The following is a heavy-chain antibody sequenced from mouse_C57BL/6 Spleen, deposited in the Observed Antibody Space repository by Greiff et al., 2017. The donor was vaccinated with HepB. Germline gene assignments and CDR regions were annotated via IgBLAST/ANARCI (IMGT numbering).Heavy chain of an antibody. CDR1: GFSLTSYG. J-gene: IGHJ4*01. CDR2: IWSGGST. Sequence: VQLQQSGPGLVQPSQSLSITCTVSGFSLTSYGVHWVRQSPGKGLEWLGVIWSGGSTDYNAAFISRLSISKDNSKSQVFFKMNSLQADDTAIYYCASPIYYGLYYAMDYWGQGTSVTVSS. D-gene: IGHD2-1*01. V-gene: IGHV2-2*01. CDR3: ASPIYYGLYYAMDY.